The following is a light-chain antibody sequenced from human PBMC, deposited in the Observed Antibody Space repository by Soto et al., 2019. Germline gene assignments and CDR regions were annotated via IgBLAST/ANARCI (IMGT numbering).Light chain of an antibody. J-gene: IGKJ5*01. V-gene: IGKV1D-13*01. CDR2: DAS. Sequence: AIQLTQSPSSLSASVGDRVTITCRASQGISSALAWYQQKPAKAPKLLINDASSLESGVPSRFSGSGSGTDFTVTISSLQPEDFATYYCQQFNNYGTFGQGTRLEMK. CDR1: QGISSA. CDR3: QQFNNYGT.